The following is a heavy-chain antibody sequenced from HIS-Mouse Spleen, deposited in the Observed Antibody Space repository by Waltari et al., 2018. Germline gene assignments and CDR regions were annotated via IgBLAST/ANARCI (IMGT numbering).Heavy chain of an antibody. Sequence: QLQLQESGPGLVKPSETLSLTCTVSGGPIRSSSYYWGWIRQPPGNGLEWIGSIYYGGRTNYNPSLKSRVTISVDTSKNQFSLKLSSVTAADTVVYYCAREIPYSSSWYDWYFDLWGRGTLVTVSS. CDR1: GGPIRSSSYY. V-gene: IGHV4-39*07. D-gene: IGHD6-13*01. J-gene: IGHJ2*01. CDR2: IYYGGRT. CDR3: AREIPYSSSWYDWYFDL.